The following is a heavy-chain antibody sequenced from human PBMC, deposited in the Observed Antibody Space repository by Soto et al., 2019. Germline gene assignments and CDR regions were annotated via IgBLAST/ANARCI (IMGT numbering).Heavy chain of an antibody. CDR2: IHHSGST. J-gene: IGHJ4*02. CDR3: ARDKKYYYDSSGYYYDYYFDY. V-gene: IGHV4-34*10. Sequence: GSLRLSCAASGFTFSSYAMSWVRQPPGKGLEWIGEIHHSGSTYYNPSLKSRITMSVDTSKNQFYLKLSSVTAADTAVYYCARDKKYYYDSSGYYYDYYFDYWGQGTLVTVSS. CDR1: GFTFSSYAM. D-gene: IGHD3-22*01.